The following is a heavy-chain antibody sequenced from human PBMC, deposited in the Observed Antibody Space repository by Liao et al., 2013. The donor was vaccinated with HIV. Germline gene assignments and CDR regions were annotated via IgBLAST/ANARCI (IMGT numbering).Heavy chain of an antibody. CDR2: VHYSGST. Sequence: QVQLQESGPGLVKPSETLSLTCSFSGGSISSYYWTWIRQPPGKGLEWIGCVHYSGSTNYNPSLKSRVTMALDTSKNQFSLKLSSLTAADTAVYYCARDWGQWLHNTVAFDIWGQGTMVTVSS. CDR3: ARDWGQWLHNTVAFDI. V-gene: IGHV4-59*01. D-gene: IGHD3-22*01. J-gene: IGHJ3*02. CDR1: GGSISSYY.